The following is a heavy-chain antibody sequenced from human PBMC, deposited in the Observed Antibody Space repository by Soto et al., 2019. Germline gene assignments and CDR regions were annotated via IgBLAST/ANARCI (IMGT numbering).Heavy chain of an antibody. Sequence: QVQLVQSGAEVKKPGSSVKVSCKASGGTFSRYSITWVRQAPGHGLEWIGRIIPIFGIASYAQKFQGRVTITADESTSAGSMELSSLRSDDTAVYYCAREDRDRETGLVPAAIDGMDVWGQVTTVTVSS. J-gene: IGHJ6*02. CDR1: GGTFSRYS. CDR2: IIPIFGIA. CDR3: AREDRDRETGLVPAAIDGMDV. V-gene: IGHV1-69*08. D-gene: IGHD2-2*01.